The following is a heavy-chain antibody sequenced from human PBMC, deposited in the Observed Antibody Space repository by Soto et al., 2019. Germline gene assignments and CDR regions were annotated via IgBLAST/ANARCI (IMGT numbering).Heavy chain of an antibody. CDR1: GFTFSSYG. Sequence: GGSLRLSCAASGFTFSSYGMHWVRQAPGKGLEWVAVISYDGSNKYYADSVKGRFTISRDNSKNTLYLQMNSLRAEDTAVYYCAKLWGGDLPTMITFGGVIVDWGQGTLVTVSS. CDR3: AKLWGGDLPTMITFGGVIVD. D-gene: IGHD3-16*02. J-gene: IGHJ4*02. CDR2: ISYDGSNK. V-gene: IGHV3-30*18.